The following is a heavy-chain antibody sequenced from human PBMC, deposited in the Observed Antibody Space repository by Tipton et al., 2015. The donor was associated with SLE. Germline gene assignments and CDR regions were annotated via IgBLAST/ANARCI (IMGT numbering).Heavy chain of an antibody. D-gene: IGHD3-22*01. CDR3: ARDEYRYDATGYHLLGHFDF. CDR2: VYYTGNT. CDR1: GDSISGTTSY. J-gene: IGHJ4*02. Sequence: TLSLTCIVSGDSISGTTSYWSWIRQPPGKGLEWVGTVYYTGNTFYNPSLKSRVTILVDTSKNQFSLKLSSVTAADTAVYYCARDEYRYDATGYHLLGHFDFWGQGTLVTVSS. V-gene: IGHV4-39*07.